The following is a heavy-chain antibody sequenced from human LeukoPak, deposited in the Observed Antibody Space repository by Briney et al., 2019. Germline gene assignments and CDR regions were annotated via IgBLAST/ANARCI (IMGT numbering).Heavy chain of an antibody. J-gene: IGHJ2*01. D-gene: IGHD3-10*01. Sequence: SETLSLTCAVYGESFSGYFWGWIRQSPGKGLEWIGEINHSGYTNYNPSLKSRVTISVDTSKKQFSLRLNSVTAADTAVYYCARIWPDLWGRGTLVTVSS. CDR1: GESFSGYF. CDR2: INHSGYT. CDR3: ARIWPDL. V-gene: IGHV4-34*01.